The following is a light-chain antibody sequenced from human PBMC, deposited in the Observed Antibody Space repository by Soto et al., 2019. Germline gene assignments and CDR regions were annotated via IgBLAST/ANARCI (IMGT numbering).Light chain of an antibody. J-gene: IGKJ5*01. CDR3: QQSYITPPIT. CDR1: QSVSRY. V-gene: IGKV1-39*01. Sequence: DVQMTQSPSSLSALVGDRVLITFRASQSVSRYLNWYQHKPGKAPKLLINAASNLRSGVPSRFSGSGSGTDFTLTIDGLQPEDFAVYYCQQSYITPPITFGQGTRLEIK. CDR2: AAS.